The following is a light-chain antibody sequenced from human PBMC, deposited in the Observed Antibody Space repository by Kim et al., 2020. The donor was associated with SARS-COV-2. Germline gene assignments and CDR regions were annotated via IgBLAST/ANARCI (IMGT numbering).Light chain of an antibody. CDR1: SRDVGGYNY. J-gene: IGLJ3*02. Sequence: GQLITISCTGTSRDVGGYNYVSWYQQHPGKPPKLMIYDVSRRPSGVSNRFSGSKSGNTASLTISGLQAEDEADYYCSSYTSSSTLVFGGGTQLTVL. CDR3: SSYTSSSTLV. CDR2: DVS. V-gene: IGLV2-14*04.